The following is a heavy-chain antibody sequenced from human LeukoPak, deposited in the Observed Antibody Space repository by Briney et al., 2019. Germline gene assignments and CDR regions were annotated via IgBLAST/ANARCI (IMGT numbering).Heavy chain of an antibody. J-gene: IGHJ3*02. D-gene: IGHD4-23*01. CDR1: GGSISSYY. Sequence: PSETLSLTCTVSGGSISSYYWSWIRQPPGKGLEWIGYIYYSGSTNYNPSLKSRVTISVDTSKNQFSLKLSSVTAADTAVYYCARGYDYGGNPDAFDIWGQGTMSPSLQ. CDR3: ARGYDYGGNPDAFDI. V-gene: IGHV4-59*01. CDR2: IYYSGST.